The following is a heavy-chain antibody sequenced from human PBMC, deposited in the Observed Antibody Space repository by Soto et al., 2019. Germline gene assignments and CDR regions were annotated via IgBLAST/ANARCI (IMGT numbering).Heavy chain of an antibody. CDR3: ARLRWETENNWFDP. J-gene: IGHJ5*02. CDR2: IYHSGST. D-gene: IGHD1-26*01. Sequence: QVQLQESGPGLVRPSQTLSLTCTVSGDSINSVDHYWSWIRQPPGKGLEWMGHIYHSGSTHYNPSLNSRLTISIDTSTNRFSLNLTSVTAADTAVYFCARLRWETENNWFDPWGQGALVTVSS. V-gene: IGHV4-30-4*01. CDR1: GDSINSVDHY.